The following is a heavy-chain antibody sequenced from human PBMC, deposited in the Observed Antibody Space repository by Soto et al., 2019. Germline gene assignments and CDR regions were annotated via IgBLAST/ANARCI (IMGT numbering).Heavy chain of an antibody. V-gene: IGHV3-23*01. CDR3: AKDTKSTVRVNWCDP. J-gene: IGHJ5*02. Sequence: EMQLSESGGGLVQPGGSLRLSCAASGFTFGSYAMSWVRQAPGKGLEWVSAISGGGSGTYYADSVKGRFTISRDNSKKTLFRQMKSLRVEDTVIDYCAKDTKSTVRVNWCDPWGHGTRVPVSS. D-gene: IGHD4-17*01. CDR2: ISGGGSGT. CDR1: GFTFGSYA.